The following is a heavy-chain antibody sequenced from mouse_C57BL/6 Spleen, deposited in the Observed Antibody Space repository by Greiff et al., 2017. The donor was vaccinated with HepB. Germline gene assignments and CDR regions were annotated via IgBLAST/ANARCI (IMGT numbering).Heavy chain of an antibody. CDR3: ARSLVYDYHAMDY. Sequence: VKLVESGPGLVQPSQSLSITCTVSGFSLTSYGVHWVRQSPGKGLEWLGVIWSGGSTDYNAAFISRLSISKDNSKSQVFFKMNSLQADDTAIYYCARSLVYDYHAMDYWGQGTSVTVSS. J-gene: IGHJ4*01. D-gene: IGHD2-3*01. CDR2: IWSGGST. CDR1: GFSLTSYG. V-gene: IGHV2-2*01.